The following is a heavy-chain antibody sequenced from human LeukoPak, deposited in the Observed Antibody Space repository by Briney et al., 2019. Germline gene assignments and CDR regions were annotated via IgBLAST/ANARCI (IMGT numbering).Heavy chain of an antibody. V-gene: IGHV3-30*14. CDR2: ISYDGRNK. CDR3: ARDRGRYYMDV. J-gene: IGHJ6*03. Sequence: GRSLRLSCAASGFTFNNFAMHWVRQAPGKGLEWVAVISYDGRNKYYADSVKGRFTISRENAKNSLYLQMNSLRARDTAVYYCARDRGRYYMDVWGKGTTVTISS. CDR1: GFTFNNFA. D-gene: IGHD6-25*01.